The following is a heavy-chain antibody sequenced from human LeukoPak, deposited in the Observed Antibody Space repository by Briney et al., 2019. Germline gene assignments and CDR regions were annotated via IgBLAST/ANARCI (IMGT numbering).Heavy chain of an antibody. V-gene: IGHV4-59*01. J-gene: IGHJ4*02. Sequence: SETLSLTCTVSGGSISSYYWSWIRQPPGKGLEWIGYIYYSGSTSYNPSLKSRVTISVDTSKNQFSLKLSSVAAADTAVYYCARDSMGSYNYWGQGTLVTVSS. CDR2: IYYSGST. CDR3: ARDSMGSYNY. CDR1: GGSISSYY. D-gene: IGHD3-10*01.